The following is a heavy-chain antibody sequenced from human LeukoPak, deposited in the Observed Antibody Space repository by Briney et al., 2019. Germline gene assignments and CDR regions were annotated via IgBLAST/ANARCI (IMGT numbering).Heavy chain of an antibody. CDR1: GYTFTGYY. V-gene: IGHV1-46*01. CDR2: INPSGGST. J-gene: IGHJ4*02. D-gene: IGHD4-17*01. Sequence: ASVKVSCKASGYTFTGYYMHWVRQAPGQGLEWMGIINPSGGSTSYAPKFQGRVTMTRDMSTSTAYMELSSLRSEDTAVYYCARDSTSTVTTPFDYWGQGTLVTVSS. CDR3: ARDSTSTVTTPFDY.